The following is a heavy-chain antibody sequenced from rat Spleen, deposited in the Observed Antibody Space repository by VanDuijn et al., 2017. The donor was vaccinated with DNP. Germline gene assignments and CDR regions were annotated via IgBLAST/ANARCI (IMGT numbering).Heavy chain of an antibody. CDR1: GYTFTSYY. CDR3: SRGFLWVCFPD. D-gene: IGHD4-6*01. J-gene: IGHJ3*01. CDR2: IHTGGGDT. Sequence: QVQLRQSGAEPAKPGSSVKISCKASGYTFTSYYIGWIKQTTGQGLEYIGYIHTGGGDTNYNEKFKGKATLPVDKSSSTAFMQLSSLTPDDSAVYLFSRGFLWVCFPDWGQCTLFTVCS. V-gene: IGHV1-43*01.